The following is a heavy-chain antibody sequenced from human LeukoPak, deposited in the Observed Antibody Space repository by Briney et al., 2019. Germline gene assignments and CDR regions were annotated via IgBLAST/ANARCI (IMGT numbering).Heavy chain of an antibody. Sequence: PSETLSLTCTVSNGSISSYYWSWLRQPPGKGLEWIGYIYYSGSTHYNPSLTSRVTISVDTPNTQFSLKRSSVTAADRAVYYCARVRTSGYELDYWGQGTLVTVSS. V-gene: IGHV4-59*01. D-gene: IGHD5-12*01. J-gene: IGHJ4*02. CDR2: IYYSGST. CDR1: NGSISSYY. CDR3: ARVRTSGYELDY.